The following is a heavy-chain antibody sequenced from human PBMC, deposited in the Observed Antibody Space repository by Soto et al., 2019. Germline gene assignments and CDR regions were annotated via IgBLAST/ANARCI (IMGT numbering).Heavy chain of an antibody. CDR1: GYRFTSYG. J-gene: IGHJ6*02. D-gene: IGHD3-22*01. CDR3: AGSGYYHNSGMDV. CDR2: INAYNGNT. Sequence: ASVKVSCKASGYRFTSYGIGWVRQAPGQGLEWMGWINAYNGNTNYAQNLQGRVTLTTDTSTSTAYMELRSLRSNDTAVYYCAGSGYYHNSGMDVWGQGTTVTVSS. V-gene: IGHV1-18*01.